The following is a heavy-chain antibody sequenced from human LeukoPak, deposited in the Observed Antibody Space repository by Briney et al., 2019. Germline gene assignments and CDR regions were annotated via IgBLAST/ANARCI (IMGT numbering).Heavy chain of an antibody. Sequence: SVTVSCKASGGTFSSYAISWVRQAPGQGLEWMGGIIPIFGTANYAQKFQGRVTITADESTSTAYMELSSLRSEDTAVYYCARRAMPPYTWGYDHWGQGTLVTVSS. D-gene: IGHD1-1*01. CDR1: GGTFSSYA. CDR3: ARRAMPPYTWGYDH. V-gene: IGHV1-69*13. J-gene: IGHJ4*02. CDR2: IIPIFGTA.